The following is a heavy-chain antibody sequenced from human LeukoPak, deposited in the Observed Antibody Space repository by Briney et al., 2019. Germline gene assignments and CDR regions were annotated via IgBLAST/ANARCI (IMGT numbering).Heavy chain of an antibody. J-gene: IGHJ4*02. CDR1: GGSISSSY. V-gene: IGHV4-59*01. D-gene: IGHD1-26*01. Sequence: SATPSLTCSVAGGSISSSYWSWIRQPPGKGREWIGYIYYSGSTNYNPSLKSRVTISVDTSKNQFSLKLSSVTAADTAVYYCARGGPIVGDYSHFGYWGQGTLVTVSS. CDR2: IYYSGST. CDR3: ARGGPIVGDYSHFGY.